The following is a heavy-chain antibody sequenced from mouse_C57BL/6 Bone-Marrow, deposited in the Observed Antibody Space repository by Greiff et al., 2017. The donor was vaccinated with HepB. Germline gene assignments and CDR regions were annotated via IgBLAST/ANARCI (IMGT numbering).Heavy chain of an antibody. J-gene: IGHJ1*03. V-gene: IGHV2-9-1*01. CDR3: ARTNYYGSSPNFDV. CDR2: IWTGGGT. Sequence: VQVVESGPGLVAPSQSLSITCTVSGFSLTSYAISWVRQPPGKGLEWLGVIWTGGGTNYNSALKSRLSISKDNSKSQVCLKMNSLQTDDTARYYCARTNYYGSSPNFDVWGTGTTVTVSS. CDR1: GFSLTSYA. D-gene: IGHD1-1*01.